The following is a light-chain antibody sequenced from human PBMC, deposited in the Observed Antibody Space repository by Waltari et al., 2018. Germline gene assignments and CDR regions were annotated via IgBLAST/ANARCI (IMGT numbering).Light chain of an antibody. V-gene: IGKV1-5*01. CDR1: QSISIW. Sequence: DIQMTQSPSTLSASVGDRVTITCRASQSISIWLAWYQQKPGKAPKLLIYDASSLESGVPSRFSGSGSGTEFTLTITNLQPDDFATYYCQQYKSYSQSFGQGTKLEIK. CDR2: DAS. J-gene: IGKJ2*03. CDR3: QQYKSYSQS.